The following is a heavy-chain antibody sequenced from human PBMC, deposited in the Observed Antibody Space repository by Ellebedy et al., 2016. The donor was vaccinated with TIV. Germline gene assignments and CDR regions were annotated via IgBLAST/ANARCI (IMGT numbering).Heavy chain of an antibody. CDR3: ARLSGYYGSGSYDW. Sequence: SETLSLTXTVSGGSISSSSNYWGWIRQPPGKGLEWIGSIYYTGSTYYNPSLKSRVTISIDTSKNQFSLKLSSVTAADTAVYYCARLSGYYGSGSYDWWGQGTLVTVSS. CDR1: GGSISSSSNY. J-gene: IGHJ4*02. CDR2: IYYTGST. V-gene: IGHV4-39*01. D-gene: IGHD3-10*01.